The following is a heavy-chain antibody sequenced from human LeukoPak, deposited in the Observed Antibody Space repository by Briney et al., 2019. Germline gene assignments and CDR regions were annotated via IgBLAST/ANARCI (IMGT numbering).Heavy chain of an antibody. V-gene: IGHV1-69*13. CDR2: IIPIFGTA. CDR3: ASWWRHLNWFDP. D-gene: IGHD2-15*01. Sequence: SVKVSCEASGGTFSSYAISWVRQAPGQGLEWMGGIIPIFGTANYAQKFQGRVTITADESTSTAYMELSSLRSEDTAVYYCASWWRHLNWFDPWGQGTLVTVSS. J-gene: IGHJ5*02. CDR1: GGTFSSYA.